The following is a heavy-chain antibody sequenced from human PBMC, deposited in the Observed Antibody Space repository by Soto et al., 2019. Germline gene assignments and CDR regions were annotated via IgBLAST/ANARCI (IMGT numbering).Heavy chain of an antibody. CDR3: ALRLLCFGELYVAYYYYYYMDV. CDR2: MNPNSGNT. Sequence: ASVKVSCKASGYTFTSYDINRVRQATGQGHEWMGWMNPNSGNTGYAQKFQGRVTMTRNTSISTAYMELSSLRSEDTAEYYCALRLLCFGELYVAYYYYYYMDVWGKGTTVTVSS. J-gene: IGHJ6*03. V-gene: IGHV1-8*01. CDR1: GYTFTSYD. D-gene: IGHD3-10*01.